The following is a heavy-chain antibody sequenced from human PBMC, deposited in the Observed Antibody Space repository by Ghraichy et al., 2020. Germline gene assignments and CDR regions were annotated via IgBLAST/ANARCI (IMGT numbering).Heavy chain of an antibody. V-gene: IGHV1-18*01. CDR1: GYTFTNYG. J-gene: IGHJ6*02. D-gene: IGHD6-25*01. Sequence: ASVKVSCRASGYTFTNYGVSWVRQAPGQGLEWMGWVSYNNDNIKYAEKFQGRVTMTAETSTTTAFMELRSLRFDDTAVYYCARDWYSSDWMYYLGMDLWGQGTAVTVSS. CDR2: VSYNNDNI. CDR3: ARDWYSSDWMYYLGMDL.